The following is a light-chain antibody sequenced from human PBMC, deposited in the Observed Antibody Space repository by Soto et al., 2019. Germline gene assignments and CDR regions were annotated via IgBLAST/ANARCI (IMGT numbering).Light chain of an antibody. CDR2: DVS. CDR1: TTDIDNYDS. V-gene: IGLV2-14*03. J-gene: IGLJ1*01. CDR3: NSYTSNNTYV. Sequence: QSALTQPPSVSGSPGQSVTISCTATTTDIDNYDSVSWYQQHPGKAPKLMIYDVSNRPSGVSNRFSGSKSGNTASLTISGLRAEDEADYYCNSYTSNNTYVFGTGTKVTVL.